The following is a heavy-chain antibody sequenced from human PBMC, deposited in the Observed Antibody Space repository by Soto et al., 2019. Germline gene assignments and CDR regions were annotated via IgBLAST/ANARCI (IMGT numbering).Heavy chain of an antibody. D-gene: IGHD5-18*01. V-gene: IGHV4-59*12. Sequence: SETLSLTCTVSGGSISSYYWSWIRQPPGKGLEWIGEIYHSGSTNYNPSLKSRVTISVDKSKNQFSLKLSSVTAADTAVYYCARDRTAMVKGGHDWFDPWGQGTLVTVSS. CDR2: IYHSGST. CDR3: ARDRTAMVKGGHDWFDP. J-gene: IGHJ5*02. CDR1: GGSISSYY.